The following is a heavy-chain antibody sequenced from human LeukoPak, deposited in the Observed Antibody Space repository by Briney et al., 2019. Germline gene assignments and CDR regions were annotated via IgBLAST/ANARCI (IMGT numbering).Heavy chain of an antibody. CDR3: ARRGGSNGWGAFDV. CDR2: ISGSGGST. CDR1: GFTFNNYA. V-gene: IGHV3-23*01. D-gene: IGHD2-8*01. Sequence: GGSLRLSCAASGFTFNNYAMNWVRQAPGKGLEWVSGISGSGGSTYYADSVKGRFTISRDNSKNTVFLQMNSLSRDDTAVYYCARRGGSNGWGAFDVWGQGTTITVSS. J-gene: IGHJ3*01.